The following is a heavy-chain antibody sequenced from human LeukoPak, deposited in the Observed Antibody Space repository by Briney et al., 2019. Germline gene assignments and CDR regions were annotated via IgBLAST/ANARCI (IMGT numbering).Heavy chain of an antibody. V-gene: IGHV4-39*01. Sequence: SETLSLTCTVAGGSISSSSYSWGWLRQPPGKGLEWIGSIYYSGSTYYNPSRKSRVTISVDTTKHQFYLKLSSVTAADTAVYYCARSADSSGSDVNWGQGTLVTVSS. J-gene: IGHJ4*02. D-gene: IGHD1-26*01. CDR1: GGSISSSSYS. CDR2: IYYSGST. CDR3: ARSADSSGSDVN.